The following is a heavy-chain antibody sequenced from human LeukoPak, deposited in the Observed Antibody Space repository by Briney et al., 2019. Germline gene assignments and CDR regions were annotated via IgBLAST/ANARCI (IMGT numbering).Heavy chain of an antibody. CDR1: GGSISSYY. Sequence: SETLSLTCTVSGGSISSYYWSWIRQPPGKGLEWIACISYSGSTKYNPPLKSRVTISVDTSKNQLSLKLSSVTAADTAVYYCAREPGFDSSGYLNWFDPWGQGTLVTVSS. V-gene: IGHV4-59*01. J-gene: IGHJ5*02. D-gene: IGHD3-22*01. CDR2: ISYSGST. CDR3: AREPGFDSSGYLNWFDP.